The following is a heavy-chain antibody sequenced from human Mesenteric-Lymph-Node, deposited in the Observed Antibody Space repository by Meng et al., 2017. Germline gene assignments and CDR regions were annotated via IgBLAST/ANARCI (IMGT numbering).Heavy chain of an antibody. CDR2: IYYSGST. D-gene: IGHD3-22*01. CDR3: ARNVPGTSAYYD. V-gene: IGHV4-28*01. J-gene: IGHJ4*02. CDR1: GYSISSTNW. Sequence: QVQLQEAGPGLVKPSDTLSLTCAVSGYSISSTNWWGWIRQPPGKGLEWIGYIYYSGSTSYNPSLKSRVTMSVDTSKNQFSLNLNSVTAVDTAVYYCARNVPGTSAYYDWGQGTLVTVSS.